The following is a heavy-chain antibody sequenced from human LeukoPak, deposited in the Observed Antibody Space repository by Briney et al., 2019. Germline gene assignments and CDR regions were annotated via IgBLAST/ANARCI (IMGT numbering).Heavy chain of an antibody. D-gene: IGHD3/OR15-3a*01. CDR3: ARGGPIDY. CDR1: GFTFRSYW. CDR2: IKSDGSST. V-gene: IGHV3-74*01. Sequence: GGSLRLSCAASGFTFRSYWMHWVRQVPGKGLLWLSSIKSDGSSTLYADSVKGRFTTSRDNAKNTVFLQMNTLRAEDTAVYYCARGGPIDYWGQGTLVTVSS. J-gene: IGHJ4*02.